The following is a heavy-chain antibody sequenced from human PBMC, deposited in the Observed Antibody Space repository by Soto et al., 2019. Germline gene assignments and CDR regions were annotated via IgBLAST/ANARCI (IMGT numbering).Heavy chain of an antibody. Sequence: QLQLQESGPGLVKPSETVSLTCTVSGDSISSSSLYWGWIRQPPGKGLEWIGSIYNSGKTYYSPPLESRVTISVDTSKNQFSLKLSSVTAADTAVYYCARHGSNSGSYSEYFQYWGQGTLVAVSS. D-gene: IGHD1-26*01. CDR3: ARHGSNSGSYSEYFQY. CDR2: IYNSGKT. J-gene: IGHJ1*01. V-gene: IGHV4-39*01. CDR1: GDSISSSSLY.